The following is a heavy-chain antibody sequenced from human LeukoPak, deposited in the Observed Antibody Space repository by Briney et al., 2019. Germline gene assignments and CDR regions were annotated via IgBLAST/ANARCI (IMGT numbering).Heavy chain of an antibody. CDR3: ARNEEIVVVVGGDY. V-gene: IGHV1-18*01. D-gene: IGHD2-15*01. CDR1: GYTFTSYG. J-gene: IGHJ4*02. CDR2: ISAYNGNT. Sequence: ASVKVCCKASGYTFTSYGISWVRQAPGQGLEWMGWISAYNGNTNYAQKLQGRVTMTTDTSTSTAYMELRSLRSDDTAVYYCARNEEIVVVVGGDYWGQGTLVTVSS.